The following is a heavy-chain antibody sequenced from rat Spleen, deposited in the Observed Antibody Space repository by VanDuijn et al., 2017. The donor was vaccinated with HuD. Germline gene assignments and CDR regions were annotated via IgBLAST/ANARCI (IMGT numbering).Heavy chain of an antibody. CDR1: GFTFSNYW. V-gene: IGHV5-58*01. D-gene: IGHD1-7*01. CDR3: AVAGYGY. Sequence: EVQLVETGGGLVRPGRSLKLSCVASGFTFSNYWMYWIRQAPGKVLEWVSSIKTDGGNTFYPDSVRGRFTISRDNAENTVYLQMNSLRSEDTATYYCAVAGYGYWGQGVMVTVSS. CDR2: IKTDGGNT. J-gene: IGHJ2*01.